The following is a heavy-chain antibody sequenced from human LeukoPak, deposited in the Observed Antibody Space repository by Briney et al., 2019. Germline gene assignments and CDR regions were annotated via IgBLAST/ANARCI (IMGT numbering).Heavy chain of an antibody. CDR2: IYHSGST. J-gene: IGHJ4*02. CDR3: ARVSSGSYLNFDY. V-gene: IGHV4-38-2*02. D-gene: IGHD1-26*01. CDR1: GYSISSGYF. Sequence: PSETLSLTCTVSGYSISSGYFWGWIRQPPGKGLEWIASIYHSGSTYYNPSLKSRVTISVDTSKNQFSLKLSSVTAADTAVYYCARVSSGSYLNFDYWGQGTLITVSS.